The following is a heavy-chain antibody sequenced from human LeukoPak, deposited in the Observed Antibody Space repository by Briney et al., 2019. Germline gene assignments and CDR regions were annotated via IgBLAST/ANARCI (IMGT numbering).Heavy chain of an antibody. CDR3: AKSSPPPLRY. J-gene: IGHJ4*02. CDR2: FSGSGGRT. Sequence: AGGSLRLSCAASGFTFSSYAMSWVRQAPGRGLEGVSAFSGSGGRTYYADSVKGRFTISRVNSKNTLYLQMNSLRAEDTAVYYCAKSSPPPLRYWGQGTLVTVSS. CDR1: GFTFSSYA. V-gene: IGHV3-23*01.